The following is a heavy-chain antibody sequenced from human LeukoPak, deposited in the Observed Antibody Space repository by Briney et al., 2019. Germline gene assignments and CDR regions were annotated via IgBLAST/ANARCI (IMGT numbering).Heavy chain of an antibody. J-gene: IGHJ4*02. Sequence: GGSLRLSCAASGFTFSTCGMNWVRQAPGKGLEWVSGISGSGASTYYADSVKGRFTISRDNARDTLSLQMNSLRGDDTAVYYCARGQCSDTSCYSPPFDYWGQGTLVTFSS. CDR3: ARGQCSDTSCYSPPFDY. D-gene: IGHD3-22*01. CDR2: ISGSGAST. V-gene: IGHV3-23*01. CDR1: GFTFSTCG.